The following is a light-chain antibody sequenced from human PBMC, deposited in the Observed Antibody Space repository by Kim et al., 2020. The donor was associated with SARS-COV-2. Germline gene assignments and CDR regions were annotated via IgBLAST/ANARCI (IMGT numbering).Light chain of an antibody. Sequence: AIQMTQSPPSLSVSVGDRVTITCRASQGIRNDLGWYQQKPGKAPKLLIYAASSLQSGVPSRFSGSGSGTDFTLTISSLQPEDFATYYCLQDYNYPMTFGQGTKVDIK. CDR3: LQDYNYPMT. CDR1: QGIRND. V-gene: IGKV1-6*01. CDR2: AAS. J-gene: IGKJ1*01.